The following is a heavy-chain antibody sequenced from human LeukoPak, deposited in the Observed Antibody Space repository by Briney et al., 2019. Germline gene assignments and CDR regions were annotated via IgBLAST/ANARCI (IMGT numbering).Heavy chain of an antibody. CDR1: GFTFNSYS. CDR3: ARDHDFWSGYYIGLVDY. V-gene: IGHV3-48*02. Sequence: GGSLRLSCAASGFTFNSYSMNWVRQAPGKGLEWVSYISSGSSTIYYADSVKGRFTISRDNAKNSLYLQMNSLRDGDTAVYYCARDHDFWSGYYIGLVDYWGQGTLVTVSS. CDR2: ISSGSSTI. J-gene: IGHJ4*02. D-gene: IGHD3-3*01.